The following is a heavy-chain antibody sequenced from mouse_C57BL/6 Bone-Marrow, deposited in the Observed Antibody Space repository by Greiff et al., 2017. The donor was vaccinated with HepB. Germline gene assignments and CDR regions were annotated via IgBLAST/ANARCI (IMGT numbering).Heavy chain of an antibody. J-gene: IGHJ4*01. Sequence: DVKLVESGGGLVKPGGSLKLSCAASGFTFSSYAMSWVRQTPEKRLEWVATISDGGSYTYYPDNVKGRFTISRDNAKNNLYLQMSHLKSEDTAMYYCAREAISTTVLGYYAMDYWGQGTSVTVSS. CDR1: GFTFSSYA. CDR3: AREAISTTVLGYYAMDY. V-gene: IGHV5-4*01. D-gene: IGHD1-1*01. CDR2: ISDGGSYT.